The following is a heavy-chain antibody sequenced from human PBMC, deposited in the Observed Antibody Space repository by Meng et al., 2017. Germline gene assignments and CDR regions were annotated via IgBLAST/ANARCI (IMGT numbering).Heavy chain of an antibody. Sequence: GESLKISCAASGFTFSSYAMHWVRQAPGKGLEWVAVISYDGSNKYYADSVKGRFTISGDKYKNTPYLQMNNLRAEDTAIYYCTKDHLWGFGEFLGIDIWGQGTMVTVSS. J-gene: IGHJ3*02. CDR2: ISYDGSNK. CDR3: TKDHLWGFGEFLGIDI. V-gene: IGHV3-30*01. CDR1: GFTFSSYA. D-gene: IGHD3-10*01.